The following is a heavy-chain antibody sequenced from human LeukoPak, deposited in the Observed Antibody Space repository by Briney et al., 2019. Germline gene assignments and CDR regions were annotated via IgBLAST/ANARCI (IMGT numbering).Heavy chain of an antibody. Sequence: SETLSLTCTVSGASISSSSYYWGWIRQPPGKGLEWVGSIYYSGGTYYNPSLKSRVTISVDTSKNQFSLKLSSVTAADTAMYYCARVRRDIVATIPPYFDYWGQGTLVTVSS. CDR3: ARVRRDIVATIPPYFDY. CDR1: GASISSSSYY. D-gene: IGHD5-12*01. V-gene: IGHV4-39*07. CDR2: IYYSGGT. J-gene: IGHJ4*02.